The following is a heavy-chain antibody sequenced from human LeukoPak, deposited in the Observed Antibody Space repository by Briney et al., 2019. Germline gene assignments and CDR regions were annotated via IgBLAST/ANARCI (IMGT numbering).Heavy chain of an antibody. CDR3: AKAHRICSGGSCYEGGIDY. J-gene: IGHJ4*02. CDR2: ISGSGGST. CDR1: GFTFSSYA. Sequence: GGSLRLSCAASGFTFSSYAMSWVRQAPGKGLEWVSAISGSGGSTYYADSVKGRFTISRDNSKNTLYLQMNSLRVEDTAVYYCAKAHRICSGGSCYEGGIDYWGQGTLVTVSS. D-gene: IGHD2-15*01. V-gene: IGHV3-23*01.